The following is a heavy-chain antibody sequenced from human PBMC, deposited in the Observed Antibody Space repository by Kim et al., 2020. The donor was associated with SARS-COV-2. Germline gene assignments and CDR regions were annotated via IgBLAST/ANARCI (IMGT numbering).Heavy chain of an antibody. CDR3: ARRTRDGYNYFDY. D-gene: IGHD5-12*01. J-gene: IGHJ4*02. Sequence: YNPSLKSRVTISVDTSKNQFSLKLSSVTAADTAVYYCARRTRDGYNYFDYWGQGTLVTVSS. V-gene: IGHV4-39*01.